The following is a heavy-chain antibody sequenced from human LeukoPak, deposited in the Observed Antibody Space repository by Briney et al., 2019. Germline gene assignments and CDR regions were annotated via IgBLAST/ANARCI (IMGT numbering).Heavy chain of an antibody. CDR1: GGSFSGYY. CDR3: ARGRRIAVARYFDL. D-gene: IGHD6-19*01. Sequence: SETLSLTCAVYGGSFSGYYWSWIRQPPGKGLEWIGEINHSGSTNYNPSLKSRVTISVDTSKNQFSLKLSSVTAADTAVYYCARGRRIAVARYFDLWGRGTLVTASS. V-gene: IGHV4-34*01. J-gene: IGHJ2*01. CDR2: INHSGST.